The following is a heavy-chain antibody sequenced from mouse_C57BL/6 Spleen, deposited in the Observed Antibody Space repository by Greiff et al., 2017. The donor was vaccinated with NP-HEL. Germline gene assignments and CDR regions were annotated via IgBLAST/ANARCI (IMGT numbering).Heavy chain of an antibody. V-gene: IGHV10-1*01. CDR2: IRSKSNNYAT. CDR1: GFSFNTYA. D-gene: IGHD2-5*01. Sequence: EVQVVESGGGLVQPKGSLKLSCAASGFSFNTYAMNWVRQAPGKGLEWVARIRSKSNNYATYYADSVKDRFTISRDDSESMLYLQMNNLKTEDTAMYYCVRQDSNYYFDDWGKGTTLTVSS. J-gene: IGHJ2*01. CDR3: VRQDSNYYFDD.